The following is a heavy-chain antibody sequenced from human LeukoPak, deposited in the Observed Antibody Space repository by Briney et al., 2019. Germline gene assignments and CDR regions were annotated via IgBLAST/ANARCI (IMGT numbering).Heavy chain of an antibody. CDR3: AKDILRYFDSSFDF. V-gene: IGHV3-30*02. CDR2: IRYDGSKK. Sequence: PGGSLRLSCAASGITFNSYGMHWVRQAPGKGLEWVAFIRYDGSKKYYADSVKGRFTISRDNSKNTLYLQMNSLRPEDTAVYYCAKDILRYFDSSFDFWGQGTLVTVSS. CDR1: GITFNSYG. D-gene: IGHD3-9*01. J-gene: IGHJ5*01.